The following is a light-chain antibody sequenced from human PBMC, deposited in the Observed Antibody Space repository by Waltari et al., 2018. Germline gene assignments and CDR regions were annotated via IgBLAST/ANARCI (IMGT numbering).Light chain of an antibody. CDR2: KAM. CDR1: SGSLSTTSY. V-gene: IGLV8-61*01. CDR3: ALYMGSGIWV. J-gene: IGLJ3*02. Sequence: QTVVTQEPSLSVSPGGTVTLTCALSSGSLSTTSYATWYQQTPGQAPRTLVYKAMACSSGVPDRVSGSILGNTAALTMTGAQADEESDYDCALYMGSGIWVFCGGTRLTVL.